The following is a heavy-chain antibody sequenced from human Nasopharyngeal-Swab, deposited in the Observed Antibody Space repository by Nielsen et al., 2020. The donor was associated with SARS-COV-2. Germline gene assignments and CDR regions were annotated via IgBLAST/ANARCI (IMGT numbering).Heavy chain of an antibody. CDR2: IYYNGST. J-gene: IGHJ3*02. Sequence: SQTLSLTCTVFGGSISTYYWSWIRQAPGKGLEWIGYIYYNGSTNYNPSLKSRVTISVDTSKNQFSLKLSSVTAADTAVYYCAREVRGYAYGTRSFDIWGQGTMVTVSS. D-gene: IGHD5-18*01. CDR3: AREVRGYAYGTRSFDI. CDR1: GGSISTYY. V-gene: IGHV4-59*12.